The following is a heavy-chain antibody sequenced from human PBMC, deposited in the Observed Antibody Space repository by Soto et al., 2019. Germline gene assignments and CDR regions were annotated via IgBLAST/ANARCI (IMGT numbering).Heavy chain of an antibody. CDR2: IGSSSSYT. V-gene: IGHV3-11*05. Sequence: QVQLVESGGGLVKPGGSLRLSCAASRFTFSDYYMSWIRQAPGKGLEWVSYIGSSSSYTNYADSVKGRFTISRDSAKNSLYLQMNSLRAEDTAVYYCARDADILTGSDAFDIWGQGTMVTVSS. D-gene: IGHD3-9*01. CDR3: ARDADILTGSDAFDI. CDR1: RFTFSDYY. J-gene: IGHJ3*02.